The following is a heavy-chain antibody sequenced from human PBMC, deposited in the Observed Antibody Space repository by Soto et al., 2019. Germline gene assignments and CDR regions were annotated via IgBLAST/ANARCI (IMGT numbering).Heavy chain of an antibody. CDR3: AREEISSSLDY. Sequence: QVQLVESGGGVVQPGRSLRLSCVASGFTFSNYGMHWVRQAPGKGLEWVGGIWYDGSNKYCGESVKGRFTISRDNSKNTLYLQMNSLRAEDTAVYSCAREEISSSLDYWGQGTLVTVSS. D-gene: IGHD6-13*01. CDR1: GFTFSNYG. V-gene: IGHV3-33*01. CDR2: IWYDGSNK. J-gene: IGHJ4*02.